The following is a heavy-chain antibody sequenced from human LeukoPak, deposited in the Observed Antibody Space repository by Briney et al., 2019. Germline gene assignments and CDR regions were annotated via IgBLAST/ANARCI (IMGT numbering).Heavy chain of an antibody. CDR3: ARDPDRYYYDSSGYYYY. CDR1: GFTFSSYA. V-gene: IGHV3-30-3*01. D-gene: IGHD3-22*01. Sequence: GGSLRLSCAASGFTFSSYAMSWVRQAPGKGLEWVAVISYDGSNKYYADSVKGRFTISRDNSKNTLYLQMNSLRAEDTAVYYCARDPDRYYYDSSGYYYYWGQGTLVAVSS. J-gene: IGHJ4*02. CDR2: ISYDGSNK.